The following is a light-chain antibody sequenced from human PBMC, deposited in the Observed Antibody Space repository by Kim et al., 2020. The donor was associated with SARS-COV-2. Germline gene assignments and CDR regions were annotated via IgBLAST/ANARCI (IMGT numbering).Light chain of an antibody. J-gene: IGLJ1*01. CDR1: SLRSYY. CDR3: NSRDSSGNISGV. V-gene: IGLV3-19*01. Sequence: SSELTQDPAVSVALGQTVRITCQGDSLRSYYASWYQQKPGQAPVLVIYGKNNRPSGIPDRFSGSSSGNTASLTITGAQAEDEADYYCNSRDSSGNISGVFGTGTKVTVL. CDR2: GKN.